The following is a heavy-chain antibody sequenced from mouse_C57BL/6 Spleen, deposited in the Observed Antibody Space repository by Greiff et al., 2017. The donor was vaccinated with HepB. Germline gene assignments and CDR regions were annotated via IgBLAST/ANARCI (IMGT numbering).Heavy chain of an antibody. CDR1: GYTFTSYW. CDR2: INPSNGGT. Sequence: QVQLQQPGTELVKPGASVKLSCKASGYTFTSYWMHWVKQRPGQGLEWIGNINPSNGGTNYNEKFKSKATLTVDKSSSTAYMQLSSLTSEGSAAYYCARGEAITTGGVDYWGQGTTLTVSS. D-gene: IGHD1-1*01. CDR3: ARGEAITTGGVDY. V-gene: IGHV1-53*01. J-gene: IGHJ2*01.